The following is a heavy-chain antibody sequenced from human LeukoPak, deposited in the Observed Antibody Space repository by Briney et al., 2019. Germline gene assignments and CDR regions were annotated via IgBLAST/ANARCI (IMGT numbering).Heavy chain of an antibody. V-gene: IGHV1-2*02. D-gene: IGHD5-18*01. J-gene: IGHJ4*02. Sequence: ASVKVSCKASGYTFTGYYLHWVRQAPGQGLERMGWTNPDSGGTNYAQKFQGRVTMTRDTSISTAYMELSRLRSDDTAVYYCARSTAMASFDYWGQGTLVTVSS. CDR3: ARSTAMASFDY. CDR2: TNPDSGGT. CDR1: GYTFTGYY.